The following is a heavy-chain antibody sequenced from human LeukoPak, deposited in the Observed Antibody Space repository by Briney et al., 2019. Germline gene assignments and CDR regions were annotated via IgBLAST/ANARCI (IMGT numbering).Heavy chain of an antibody. CDR3: AKVSWANYFDY. CDR1: GFSFSSYA. Sequence: GGSLRLSCAASGFSFSSYAMSWVRQAPGKGLEWVSAISGSGGNTYYADSVRGRFTISRDNSKNTLYLQMNSLRAEDTAIYYCAKVSWANYFDYLGQGTLVTVSS. D-gene: IGHD6-13*01. CDR2: ISGSGGNT. V-gene: IGHV3-23*01. J-gene: IGHJ4*02.